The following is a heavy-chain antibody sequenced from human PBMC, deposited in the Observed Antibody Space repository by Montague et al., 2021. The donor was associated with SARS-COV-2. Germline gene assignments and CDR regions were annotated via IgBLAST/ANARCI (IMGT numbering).Heavy chain of an antibody. D-gene: IGHD5-18*01. CDR3: ARGKVDTAMVYYYYYYMGV. V-gene: IGHV1-8*01. Sequence: SVRVSCKASGYTFTSYDINWVRQATGQGLEWMGWMNPNSGNTGYAQKFQGRVTMTRNTSISTAYMELSSLRSEDTAVYYCARGKVDTAMVYYYYYYMGVWGKGTTVTVSS. J-gene: IGHJ6*03. CDR1: GYTFTSYD. CDR2: MNPNSGNT.